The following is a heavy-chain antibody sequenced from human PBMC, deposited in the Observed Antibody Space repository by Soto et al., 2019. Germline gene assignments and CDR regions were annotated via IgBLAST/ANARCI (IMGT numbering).Heavy chain of an antibody. Sequence: QVQLVESGGGVVQPGRSLRLSCAASAFTFSNYGMHWVRQAPGKGLEWVALIWYDASNKYYADSVKGRFTISRDNSKKTLYLQMNSLRAEDTAVYYCARDWYFDLWGRGTLVTVSS. CDR2: IWYDASNK. CDR1: AFTFSNYG. J-gene: IGHJ2*01. V-gene: IGHV3-33*01. CDR3: ARDWYFDL.